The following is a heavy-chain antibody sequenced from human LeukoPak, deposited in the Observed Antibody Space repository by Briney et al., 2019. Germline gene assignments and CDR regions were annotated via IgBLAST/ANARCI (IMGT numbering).Heavy chain of an antibody. Sequence: SETLSLTCTVSGGSISSGDYHWSWIRQPPGKGLEWIGYIYYSGSTYYNPSLKSRVTISVDTSKNQFSLKLSSVTAADTAVYYCARGRRSITMVRGVPFGPWGQGTLVTVSS. CDR1: GGSISSGDYH. V-gene: IGHV4-30-4*01. CDR3: ARGRRSITMVRGVPFGP. CDR2: IYYSGST. J-gene: IGHJ5*02. D-gene: IGHD3-10*01.